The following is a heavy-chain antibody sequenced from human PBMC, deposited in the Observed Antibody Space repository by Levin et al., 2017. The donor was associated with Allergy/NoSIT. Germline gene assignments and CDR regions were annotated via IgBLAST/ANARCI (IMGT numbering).Heavy chain of an antibody. CDR1: GGSIGSSSYY. V-gene: IGHV4-39*01. D-gene: IGHD3-3*01. Sequence: SETLSLTCTVSGGSIGSSSYYWGWIRQPPGKGLEWIGSIYYSGNTYYSPSLKSRVTISIDTSKNQFSLRLSSVTAADTAVYYCASGYDTRGDYWGQGILVTVSS. CDR3: ASGYDTRGDY. CDR2: IYYSGNT. J-gene: IGHJ4*02.